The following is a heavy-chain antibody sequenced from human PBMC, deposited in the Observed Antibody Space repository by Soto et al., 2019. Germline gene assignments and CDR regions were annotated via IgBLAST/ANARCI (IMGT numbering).Heavy chain of an antibody. CDR2: ISWNSGSI. Sequence: EVQLVESGGGLVQPGRSLRLSCAASGFTFDDYAMHWVRQAPGKGLEWVSGISWNSGSIGYADSVKGRFTISRDNAKNSLYLQMNSLRAEDTALYYCAKGDRYYYDSSGYYGMDVWGQGTTVTVSS. CDR3: AKGDRYYYDSSGYYGMDV. D-gene: IGHD3-22*01. CDR1: GFTFDDYA. V-gene: IGHV3-9*01. J-gene: IGHJ6*02.